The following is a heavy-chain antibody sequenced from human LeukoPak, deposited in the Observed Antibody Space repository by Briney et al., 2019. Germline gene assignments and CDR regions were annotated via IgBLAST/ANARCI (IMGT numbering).Heavy chain of an antibody. J-gene: IGHJ4*02. V-gene: IGHV1-46*01. CDR2: IRPSGSTAYA. Sequence: ASVKVSCKASGYSFTSYYIHWVRQAPGQGLEYMGIIRPSGSTAYAQNYAQKFQGRVTMTRDTSTSAVYMELSSLRSGDTAVYYCAREGPETYYFDFWGQGTLVTVSS. D-gene: IGHD5-24*01. CDR1: GYSFTSYY. CDR3: AREGPETYYFDF.